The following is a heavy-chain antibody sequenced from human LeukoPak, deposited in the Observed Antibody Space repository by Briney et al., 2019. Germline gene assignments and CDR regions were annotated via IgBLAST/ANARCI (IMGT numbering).Heavy chain of an antibody. CDR2: ISWNSGSI. Sequence: SLKISCAASGFTFDDYAMHWVRQAPGKGLEWVSGISWNSGSIGYADSVKGRFTISRDNAKNSLYLQMNSLRAEDMALYYCAKSPGAGSYRSYFDYWGQGTLVTVSS. D-gene: IGHD3-16*02. CDR1: GFTFDDYA. CDR3: AKSPGAGSYRSYFDY. V-gene: IGHV3-9*03. J-gene: IGHJ4*02.